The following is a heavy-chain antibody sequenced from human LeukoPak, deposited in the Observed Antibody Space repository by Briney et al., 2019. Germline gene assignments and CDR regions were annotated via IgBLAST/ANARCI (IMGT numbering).Heavy chain of an antibody. CDR2: LSGSGGST. Sequence: GGSLRLSCAASGFTFSIYAVSWVRQAPGRGREGVSALSGSGGSTYYADSVKGRFTISRDNSKNTLYLQMNSLRAEDTAVYYCAKEPYDSSGYYFDFWGQGTLVTVSS. CDR1: GFTFSIYA. V-gene: IGHV3-23*01. D-gene: IGHD3-22*01. J-gene: IGHJ4*02. CDR3: AKEPYDSSGYYFDF.